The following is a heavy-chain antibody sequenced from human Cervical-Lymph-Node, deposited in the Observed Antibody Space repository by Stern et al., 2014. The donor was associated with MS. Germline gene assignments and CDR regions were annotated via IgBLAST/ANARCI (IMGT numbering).Heavy chain of an antibody. D-gene: IGHD3-3*01. Sequence: VQLVESGGGVVQPGRSLRLSCAASGFTFSSYGIHWVRQAPGKWLEWVAVMWYDGGHEYYADSVKGRFTISRDNSKNTLYLQMNSLRAEDTAVYFCAREPITIAQFYYYGMDVWGQGTTVTVSS. J-gene: IGHJ6*02. CDR2: MWYDGGHE. CDR3: AREPITIAQFYYYGMDV. V-gene: IGHV3-33*01. CDR1: GFTFSSYG.